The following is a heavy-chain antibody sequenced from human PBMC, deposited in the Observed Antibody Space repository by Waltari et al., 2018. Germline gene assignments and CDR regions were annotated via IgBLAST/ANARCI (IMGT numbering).Heavy chain of an antibody. CDR3: ASTILTGEGSFDY. CDR1: GYSISSGYY. CDR2: IYHSGST. D-gene: IGHD7-27*01. J-gene: IGHJ4*02. Sequence: QVQLQESGPGLVKPSETLSLTCAVSGYSISSGYYWGWIRQPPGKGLEGMGSIYHSGSTGENPSLKGRVTISVDTSKNQFSLKLSSGTAADTAVYYCASTILTGEGSFDYWGQGTLVTVSS. V-gene: IGHV4-38-2*01.